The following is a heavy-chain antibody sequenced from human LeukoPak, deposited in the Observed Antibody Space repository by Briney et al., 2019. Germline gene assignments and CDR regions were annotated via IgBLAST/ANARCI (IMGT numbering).Heavy chain of an antibody. CDR3: ANPGYSSGWNPA. J-gene: IGHJ4*02. D-gene: IGHD6-19*01. CDR2: ISSSSYI. V-gene: IGHV3-21*01. CDR1: GFTFSSYS. Sequence: PGGSLRLSCAASGFTFSSYSMNWVRQAPGKGLEWVSSISSSSYIYYADSAKGRFTISRDNAKNSLYLQMNSLRAEDTAVYYCANPGYSSGWNPAWGQGTLVTVSS.